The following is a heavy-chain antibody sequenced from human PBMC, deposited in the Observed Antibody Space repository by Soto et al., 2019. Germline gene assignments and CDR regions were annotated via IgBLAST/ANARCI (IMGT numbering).Heavy chain of an antibody. V-gene: IGHV1-69*12. CDR2: IIPVFGTA. CDR1: GGNFSNFS. Sequence: QVQLVQSGAEVKRPGSAVRVSCKASGGNFSNFSISWVRQAPGQGLEWMGGIIPVFGTANYAQKFQGRVTITADATTSTAYMDLSSLGSEDTAIYYCARGYGSGTDMAYNCLDPWGQGTLVTVSS. J-gene: IGHJ5*02. CDR3: ARGYGSGTDMAYNCLDP. D-gene: IGHD3-10*01.